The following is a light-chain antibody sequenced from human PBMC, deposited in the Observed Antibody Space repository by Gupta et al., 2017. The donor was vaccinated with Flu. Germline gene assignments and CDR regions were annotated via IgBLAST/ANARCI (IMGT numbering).Light chain of an antibody. J-gene: IGKJ1*01. Sequence: DVVITQFPLSLPVTLGQPASISCRSSQSPVHRNGNTYLTWFQQRPGHAPRRLIYRCYNRDSGVPDRCSGSGSDTDFTLNISGVEAEDVGIYYRMQGTHWPTFGQGTKVEIK. CDR3: MQGTHWPT. V-gene: IGKV2-30*02. CDR2: RCY. CDR1: QSPVHRNGNTY.